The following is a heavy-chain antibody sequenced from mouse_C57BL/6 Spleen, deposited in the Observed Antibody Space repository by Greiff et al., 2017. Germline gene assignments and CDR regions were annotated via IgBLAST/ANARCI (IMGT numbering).Heavy chain of an antibody. CDR1: GYTFTDYN. CDR2: INPNNGGT. Sequence: EVQLQQSGPELVKPGASVKIPCKASGYTFTDYNMDWVKQSHGKSLEWIGDINPNNGGTIYNQKFKGKATLTVDKSSSTAYMELRSLTSEDTAVYYCARRSYYYGSSYLYYAMDYWGQGTSVTVSS. J-gene: IGHJ4*01. D-gene: IGHD1-1*01. V-gene: IGHV1-18*01. CDR3: ARRSYYYGSSYLYYAMDY.